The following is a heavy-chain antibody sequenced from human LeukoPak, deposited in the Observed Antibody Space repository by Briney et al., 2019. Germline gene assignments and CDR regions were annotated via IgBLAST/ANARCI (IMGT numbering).Heavy chain of an antibody. CDR2: IYPGDSDT. Sequence: GESLKISCKGSGYSFTSYWNGWVRQMPGKGLEWMGIIYPGDSDTRYSPSFQGQVTISADKSISTAYLQWSSLKASDTAMYYCARFRDSSGWYYYYGMDVWGQGTTVTVSS. V-gene: IGHV5-51*01. CDR3: ARFRDSSGWYYYYGMDV. J-gene: IGHJ6*02. CDR1: GYSFTSYW. D-gene: IGHD6-19*01.